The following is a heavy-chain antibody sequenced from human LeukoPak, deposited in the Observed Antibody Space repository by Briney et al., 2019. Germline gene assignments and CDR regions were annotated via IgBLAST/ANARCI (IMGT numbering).Heavy chain of an antibody. Sequence: GGSLRLSCAASGFTFSSYALSWVRQAPGKWLEWVSAIIGSGGRTYYADSVKGRFTISRDNSKNTLYLQMNSRRSDDTAVYCCAQFGPVMSVGAYWGQGTLVTVSS. V-gene: IGHV3-23*01. CDR3: AQFGPVMSVGAY. CDR2: IIGSGGRT. CDR1: GFTFSSYA. D-gene: IGHD4-11*01. J-gene: IGHJ4*02.